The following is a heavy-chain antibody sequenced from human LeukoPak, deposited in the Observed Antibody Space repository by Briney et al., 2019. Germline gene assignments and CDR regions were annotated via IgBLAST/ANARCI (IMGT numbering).Heavy chain of an antibody. J-gene: IGHJ4*02. V-gene: IGHV3-74*01. D-gene: IGHD1-26*01. Sequence: PGGSLRLSCAASGFTFDDYAMHWVRQAPGKGLVWVSRLNSDGSTTSYADSVKGRFTISRDNAKNTLYLQMNSLRAEDTAVYYCARRSGSYAFDYWGQGTLVTVSS. CDR1: GFTFDDYA. CDR2: LNSDGSTT. CDR3: ARRSGSYAFDY.